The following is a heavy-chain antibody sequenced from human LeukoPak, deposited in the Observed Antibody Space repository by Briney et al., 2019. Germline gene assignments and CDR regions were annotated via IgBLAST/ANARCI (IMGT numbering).Heavy chain of an antibody. CDR3: ARAALLSDDAFDI. Sequence: SETLSLTCTVSGGSISSSSYYWGWIRQPPGKGLEWIGSIYYSGSTYYNPSLKSRVTISVDTSKNQFSLKLNSVTAADTAVYYCARAALLSDDAFDIWGQGTMVTVSS. CDR2: IYYSGST. V-gene: IGHV4-39*07. D-gene: IGHD2-21*01. CDR1: GGSISSSSYY. J-gene: IGHJ3*02.